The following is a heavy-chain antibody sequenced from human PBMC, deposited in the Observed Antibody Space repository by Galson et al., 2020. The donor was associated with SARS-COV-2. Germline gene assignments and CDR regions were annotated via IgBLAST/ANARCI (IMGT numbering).Heavy chain of an antibody. J-gene: IGHJ6*03. V-gene: IGHV1-69*13. CDR1: VCTFSNYA. CDR2: IIPIFGTA. Sequence: SVKVSCKASVCTFSNYAISWVRQAPGQGLEWMGGIIPIFGTANYAQKFQRRFTITADESTSTAYMELSSLRSEDTAGYYCARGGWQTYYYYCCVDGWGEGTTVTVSS. D-gene: IGHD5-12*01. CDR3: ARGGWQTYYYYCCVDG.